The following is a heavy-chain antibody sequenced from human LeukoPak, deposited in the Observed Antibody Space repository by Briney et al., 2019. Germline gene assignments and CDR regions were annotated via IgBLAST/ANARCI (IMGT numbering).Heavy chain of an antibody. D-gene: IGHD3-10*01. CDR2: IYYSGST. J-gene: IGHJ4*02. CDR3: AAGSDNSLFDY. V-gene: IGHV4-59*05. Sequence: SETLSLTCTVSGGSISSYYWSWIRQPPGKGLEWIGSIYYSGSTYYNPSLKSRVTISVDTSKNQFSLKLSSVTAADTAVYYCAAGSDNSLFDYWGQGTLVTVSS. CDR1: GGSISSYY.